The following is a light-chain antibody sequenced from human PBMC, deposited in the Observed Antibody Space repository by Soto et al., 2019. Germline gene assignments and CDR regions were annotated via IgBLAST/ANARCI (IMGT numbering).Light chain of an antibody. CDR1: DSDVGSHNL. V-gene: IGLV2-23*02. CDR3: CSYAVSNTYL. Sequence: QSVLTQPASVSASPGQSITISCTGTDSDVGSHNLVSWYQLHPGKAPKLMIYEVTKRPSGVTSRFSGSKSGNTASLTIAGLQAEDEADYYCCSYAVSNTYLFGNGTKVTVL. J-gene: IGLJ1*01. CDR2: EVT.